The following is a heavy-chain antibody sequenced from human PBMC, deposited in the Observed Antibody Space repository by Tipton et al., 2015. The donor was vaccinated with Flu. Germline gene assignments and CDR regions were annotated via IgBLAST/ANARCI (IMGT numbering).Heavy chain of an antibody. D-gene: IGHD6-19*01. J-gene: IGHJ4*02. V-gene: IGHV4-38-2*02. CDR3: ARGPEEWLVNPHYFDY. CDR2: IYHSGST. CDR1: GYSISRGYY. Sequence: TLSLTCTVSGYSISRGYYWGWIRQAPGKGLEWIGSIYHSGSTYYNPSLKSRVTISVDTSKNQFSLKLSSVSATDTAVYYCARGPEEWLVNPHYFDYWGQGALVTVSS.